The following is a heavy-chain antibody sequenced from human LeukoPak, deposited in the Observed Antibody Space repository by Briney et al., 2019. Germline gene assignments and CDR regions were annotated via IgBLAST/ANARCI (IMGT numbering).Heavy chain of an antibody. D-gene: IGHD2-15*01. CDR2: ISAYNGNT. V-gene: IGHV1-18*01. CDR3: ARGVGYCSGGSCEHDAFDI. Sequence: ASVKVSCKASGYTFTSYGISWVRQAPGQGLEWMGWISAYNGNTNYAQKLQGRVTITTDTSTSTDYMELRSLRSDDTAVYYCARGVGYCSGGSCEHDAFDIWGQGTMVTVSS. CDR1: GYTFTSYG. J-gene: IGHJ3*02.